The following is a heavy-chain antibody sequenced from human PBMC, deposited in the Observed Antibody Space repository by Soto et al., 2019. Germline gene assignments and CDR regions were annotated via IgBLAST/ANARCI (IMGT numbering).Heavy chain of an antibody. Sequence: SVKVSCKASGGTFSSYAISWVRQAPGQGLEWMGGIIPIFGTANYAQKFQGRVTITADKSTSTAYMELSSLRSEDTDVYYCAGPDIVVVPASERNYYYYYGMDVWGKGTTVAVSS. CDR1: GGTFSSYA. J-gene: IGHJ6*04. D-gene: IGHD2-2*01. V-gene: IGHV1-69*06. CDR2: IIPIFGTA. CDR3: AGPDIVVVPASERNYYYYYGMDV.